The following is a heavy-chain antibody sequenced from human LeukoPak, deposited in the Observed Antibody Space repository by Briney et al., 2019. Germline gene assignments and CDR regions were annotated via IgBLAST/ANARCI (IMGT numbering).Heavy chain of an antibody. CDR3: ATADFWSGYYRYYFDY. CDR1: GYTLTELS. Sequence: ASVKVSCKVSGYTLTELSMHWVRQAPGKGLEWMGGFDPEDGETIYAQKFQGRVTMTEDTSTDTAYMELSSLRSEDTDVYYCATADFWSGYYRYYFDYWGQGTLVTVSS. CDR2: FDPEDGET. J-gene: IGHJ4*02. D-gene: IGHD3-3*01. V-gene: IGHV1-24*01.